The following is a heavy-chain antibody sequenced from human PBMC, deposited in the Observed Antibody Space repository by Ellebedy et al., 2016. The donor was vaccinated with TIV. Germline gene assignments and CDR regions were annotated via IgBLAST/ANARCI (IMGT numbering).Heavy chain of an antibody. D-gene: IGHD2-2*01. CDR3: ASTSSTSDPTNYYYMDV. V-gene: IGHV1-46*01. J-gene: IGHJ6*03. CDR2: INPSGGST. CDR1: GYTFTSYY. Sequence: ASVKVSCXASGYTFTSYYMHWVRQAPGQGLEWMGIINPSGGSTSYAQKFQGRVTMTRDTSTSTVYMELSSLRSEDTAVYYCASTSSTSDPTNYYYMDVWGKGTTVTVSS.